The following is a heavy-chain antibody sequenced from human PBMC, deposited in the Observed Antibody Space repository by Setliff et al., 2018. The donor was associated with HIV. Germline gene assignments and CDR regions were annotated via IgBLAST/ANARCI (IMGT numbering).Heavy chain of an antibody. CDR2: VYYSGRT. D-gene: IGHD3-3*02. V-gene: IGHV4-39*01. CDR1: GGSISSSGPGYY. CDR3: ARTQPDPIFGVVVFDC. Sequence: KSSETLSLTCTVSGGSISSSGPGYYWGWVRQPPGGGLEWIGSVYYSGRTYYNPSLRSRVTISVDTSKNQLSLRLTTMTAADTAVYYCARTQPDPIFGVVVFDCWGQGKMVTVSS. J-gene: IGHJ4*02.